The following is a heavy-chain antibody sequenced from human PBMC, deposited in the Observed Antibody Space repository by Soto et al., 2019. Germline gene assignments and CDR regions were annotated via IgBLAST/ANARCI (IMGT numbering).Heavy chain of an antibody. Sequence: SGPTPVNPTPPLTLTCSFSGFSLTTNKMGVGWVRQPPGKALEWLGSTFWNDDKRYSPSLKTRLTITKDTSKNQVVLTMTNMGPVDTATYFCARADWGSEDFAFWGQGTGVTVSS. V-gene: IGHV2-5*01. D-gene: IGHD7-27*01. CDR1: GFSLTTNKMG. CDR2: TFWNDDK. J-gene: IGHJ3*01. CDR3: ARADWGSEDFAF.